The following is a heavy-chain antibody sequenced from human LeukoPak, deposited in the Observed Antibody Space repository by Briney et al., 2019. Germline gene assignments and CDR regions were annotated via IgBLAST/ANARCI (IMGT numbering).Heavy chain of an antibody. CDR1: GFTFSSYA. J-gene: IGHJ4*02. CDR2: ISYDGSNK. CDR3: ARGNNRREDY. Sequence: GESLRLSCAASGFTFSSYAMHWVRQAPGKGLEWVAVISYDGSNKYYADSVKGRFTISRDNANNSLYLQLNSLRAEDMGVYYCARGNNRREDYWGQGTLVTVSS. D-gene: IGHD1-14*01. V-gene: IGHV3-30*04.